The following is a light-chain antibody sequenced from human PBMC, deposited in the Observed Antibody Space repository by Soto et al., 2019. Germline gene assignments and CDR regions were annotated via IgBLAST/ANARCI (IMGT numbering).Light chain of an antibody. Sequence: QSVLTQPRSVSGSPGQSVTISCTGTSSDVGGYNYVSWYQQHPGKAPKLMIYDVSKRPPGVPDRFSGSKAGNTASLTISGLQAEDEADYYCCSYAGSYVVFGGGTQLTVL. CDR2: DVS. V-gene: IGLV2-11*01. CDR1: SSDVGGYNY. J-gene: IGLJ2*01. CDR3: CSYAGSYVV.